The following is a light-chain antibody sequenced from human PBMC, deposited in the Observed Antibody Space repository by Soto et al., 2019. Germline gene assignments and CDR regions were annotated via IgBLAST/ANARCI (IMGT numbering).Light chain of an antibody. CDR2: SAS. V-gene: IGKV1-27*01. CDR1: QGISSY. CDR3: QKYNTATFT. Sequence: DIQMTQPPSSLSASVGDSVTITCRASQGISSYLDWYQQKPGKVPKLLSDSASTLQSGVPSQFSGSGAGTEFTLTSSSLHPGGVATYLCQKYNTATFTFGQGTRLE. J-gene: IGKJ5*01.